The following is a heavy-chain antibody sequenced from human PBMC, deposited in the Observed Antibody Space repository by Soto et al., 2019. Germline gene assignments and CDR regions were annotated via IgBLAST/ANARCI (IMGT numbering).Heavy chain of an antibody. D-gene: IGHD6-13*01. CDR3: ASTIHYSRSLNWFDP. J-gene: IGHJ5*02. Sequence: SSETLSLTCTVSGGSISSGGYYWSWIRQHPGKGLEWIGYIYYSGSTYYNPSLKSRVTISVDTSKNQFSLKLSSVTAADTAVYYCASTIHYSRSLNWFDPWGQGTLVTSPQ. CDR2: IYYSGST. V-gene: IGHV4-31*03. CDR1: GGSISSGGYY.